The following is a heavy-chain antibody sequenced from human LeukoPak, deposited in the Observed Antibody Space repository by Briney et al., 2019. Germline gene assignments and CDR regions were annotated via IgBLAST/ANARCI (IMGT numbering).Heavy chain of an antibody. V-gene: IGHV1-2*06. Sequence: ASVKVSCKASGYTFTSYGISWVRQAPGQGLEWMGRINPNSGGTNYAQKFQGRVTMTRDTSISTAYMELSRLRSDDTAVYYCARVHRRARYGDYGYWGQGTLVTVSS. J-gene: IGHJ4*02. CDR2: INPNSGGT. D-gene: IGHD4-17*01. CDR3: ARVHRRARYGDYGY. CDR1: GYTFTSYG.